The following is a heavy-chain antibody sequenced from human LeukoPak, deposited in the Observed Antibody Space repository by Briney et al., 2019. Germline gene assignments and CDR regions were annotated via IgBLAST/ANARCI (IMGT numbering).Heavy chain of an antibody. CDR1: GFTFSSYW. CDR3: ARDDCSSISCYHNWFDP. D-gene: IGHD2-2*01. V-gene: IGHV3-7*01. CDR2: IKQDGSEK. Sequence: GGSLRLSCAASGFTFSSYWMSWVRQAPGKGLEWVAIIKQDGSEKYYVDSVKGRFTISRDNAKNSLYLQMSSLRAEDTAVYYCARDDCSSISCYHNWFDPWGQGTLVTVSS. J-gene: IGHJ5*02.